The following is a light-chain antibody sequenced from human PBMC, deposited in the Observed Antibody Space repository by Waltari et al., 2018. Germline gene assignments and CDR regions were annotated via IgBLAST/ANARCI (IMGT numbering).Light chain of an antibody. CDR3: SSYTTSSAPGV. CDR1: ASDVGPYAF. Sequence: QSALTQPASVSGSPGQPITISCSGTASDVGPYAFFSRYQQHPGKAPHLIIYEVSNRPSGISNRFSASKSGNTASLTISGLQAEDEADYYCSSYTTSSAPGVFGTGTRVTVL. V-gene: IGLV2-14*01. CDR2: EVS. J-gene: IGLJ1*01.